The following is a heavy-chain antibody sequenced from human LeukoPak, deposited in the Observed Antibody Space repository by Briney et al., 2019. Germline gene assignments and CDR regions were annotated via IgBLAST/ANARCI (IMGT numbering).Heavy chain of an antibody. V-gene: IGHV1-46*01. Sequence: GASVKVSCKASGYTFTSYYMHWVRQAPGQGLEWMGIINPSGGSTSYAQKFQGRVTMTRDMSTSTVYMELSSLRSEDTAVYYCARGKLTGRIAAWGAWFDPWGQGTLVTVSS. D-gene: IGHD6-13*01. J-gene: IGHJ5*02. CDR1: GYTFTSYY. CDR2: INPSGGST. CDR3: ARGKLTGRIAAWGAWFDP.